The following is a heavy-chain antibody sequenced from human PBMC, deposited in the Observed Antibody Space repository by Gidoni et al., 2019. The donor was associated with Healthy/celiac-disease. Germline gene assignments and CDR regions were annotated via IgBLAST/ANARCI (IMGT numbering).Heavy chain of an antibody. D-gene: IGHD3-22*01. Sequence: QVQLVQSGAEVKKPGASVKVSCKASGYTFTSYYMHWVRQAPGQGLEWMGIINPSGGSTSYAQKFQGRVTMTRDTSTSTVYMELSSLRSEDTAVYYCARTGERGLDSSGYYDYWGQGTLVTVSS. V-gene: IGHV1-46*01. CDR2: INPSGGST. CDR1: GYTFTSYY. J-gene: IGHJ4*02. CDR3: ARTGERGLDSSGYYDY.